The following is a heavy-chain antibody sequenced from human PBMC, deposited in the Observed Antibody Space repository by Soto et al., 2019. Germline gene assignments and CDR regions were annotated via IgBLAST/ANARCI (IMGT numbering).Heavy chain of an antibody. J-gene: IGHJ6*03. V-gene: IGHV3-53*04. Sequence: PGGSQRLSCTASGFTVSSNDMSWVRQAPGKGLEWVSVIYSGGSTYYADSVKGRFTISRHNSENTLYLQMNSLRAEDTAVYYCARAAWGLWFGYMDIWGKGTTVTVSS. CDR3: ARAAWGLWFGYMDI. CDR2: IYSGGST. D-gene: IGHD3-10*01. CDR1: GFTVSSND.